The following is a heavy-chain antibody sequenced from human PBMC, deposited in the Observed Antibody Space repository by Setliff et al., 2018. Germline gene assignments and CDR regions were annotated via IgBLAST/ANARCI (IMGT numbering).Heavy chain of an antibody. V-gene: IGHV4-39*07. Sequence: SETLSLTCSVSGGSISSSYYYWGWIRQPPGKGLEWIGSIHYSGSTYYKSSLRSRVTISVDTSKNQVSLKLNSMTDADTAVYYCARIIPAAPHKINWFDPWGQGTLVTVSS. J-gene: IGHJ5*02. CDR3: ARIIPAAPHKINWFDP. CDR1: GGSISSSYYY. D-gene: IGHD6-13*01. CDR2: IHYSGST.